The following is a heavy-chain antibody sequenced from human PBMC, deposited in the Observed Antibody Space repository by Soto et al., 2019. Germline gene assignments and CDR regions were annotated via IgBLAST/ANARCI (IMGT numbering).Heavy chain of an antibody. CDR2: MYHSGST. CDR3: RSSSRYSTDV. D-gene: IGHD2-2*01. Sequence: SETLSLTCAVSGGSISSGGYSWSWIRQPPGKGLEWIGYMYHSGSTYYNPSLKGRVTKSADTSKNQFFMNLISVTAADTAVYYCRSSSRYSTDVWGQGTTVTVSS. CDR1: GGSISSGGYS. V-gene: IGHV4-30-2*01. J-gene: IGHJ6*02.